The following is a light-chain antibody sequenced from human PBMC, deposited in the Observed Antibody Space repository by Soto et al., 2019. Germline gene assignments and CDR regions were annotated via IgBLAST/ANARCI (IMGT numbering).Light chain of an antibody. V-gene: IGLV1-40*01. J-gene: IGLJ1*01. CDR3: QSYDSRFSEYV. CDR1: SSNIGASYD. Sequence: QSALTQPPSVSGAPGQRVAISCTGGSSNIGASYDVHWYPQLPGTAPKLLIYANNNRPSGVPDRFSGSLSGTSASLAITGLQAEDEADYYCQSYDSRFSEYVFGTGTKVTVL. CDR2: ANN.